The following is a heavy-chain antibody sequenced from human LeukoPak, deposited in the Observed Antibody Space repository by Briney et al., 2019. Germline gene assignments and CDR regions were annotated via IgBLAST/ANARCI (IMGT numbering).Heavy chain of an antibody. CDR2: IYYSGST. D-gene: IGHD6-6*01. CDR3: ARGIAARLFYYYYYYMDV. V-gene: IGHV4-39*07. J-gene: IGHJ6*03. Sequence: SETLSLTCTVSGGSISSSSYYWGWIRQPPGKGLEWIGSIYYSGSTYYNPSLKSRVTISVDTSKNQFSLKLSSVTAADTAVYYCARGIAARLFYYYYYYMDVWGKGTTVTVSS. CDR1: GGSISSSSYY.